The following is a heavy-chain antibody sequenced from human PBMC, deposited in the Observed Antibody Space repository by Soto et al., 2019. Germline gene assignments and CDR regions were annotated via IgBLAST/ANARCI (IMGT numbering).Heavy chain of an antibody. V-gene: IGHV4-34*01. CDR1: GGSFSGYY. CDR3: ARDKITGLFDY. J-gene: IGHJ4*02. D-gene: IGHD2-8*02. CDR2: INHSGST. Sequence: QVQLQQWGAGLLKPSETLSLTCAVYGGSFSGYYWTWIRQPPGTGLEWIGVINHSGSTNYNPSLKSRVTISVDTSKNQFSLKLTSVTAADTAVYYCARDKITGLFDYWGQGTLVTVSS.